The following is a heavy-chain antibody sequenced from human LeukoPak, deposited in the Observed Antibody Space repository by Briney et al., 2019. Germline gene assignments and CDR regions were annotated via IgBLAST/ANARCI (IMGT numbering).Heavy chain of an antibody. V-gene: IGHV1-18*01. D-gene: IGHD3-22*01. CDR1: GYTFTSYG. CDR3: ARFGSSYYDSGGYFMSFDY. CDR2: ISAYNGNT. Sequence: ASVKVSCKASGYTFTSYGISWVRQAPGQGLEWMGWISAYNGNTNYAQKLQGRVTMTTDTSTSTAYMELSSLRSEDTAVYYCARFGSSYYDSGGYFMSFDYWGQGTLVTVSP. J-gene: IGHJ4*02.